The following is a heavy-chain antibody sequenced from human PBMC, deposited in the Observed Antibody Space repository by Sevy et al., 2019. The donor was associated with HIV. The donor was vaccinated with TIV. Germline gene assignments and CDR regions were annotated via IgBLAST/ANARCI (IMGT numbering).Heavy chain of an antibody. V-gene: IGHV1-24*01. J-gene: IGHJ4*02. Sequence: ASVKVSCKVSGSTRTNLSMHWVRQAPGKGLEWMGTFDPEDGETIYAQKFQVGVTMTEDTSTDTAYMELSSLRSEDTAVYYCATTKDYYEDNGDPFDYWGQGTLVTVSS. CDR2: FDPEDGET. CDR3: ATTKDYYEDNGDPFDY. D-gene: IGHD3-22*01. CDR1: GSTRTNLS.